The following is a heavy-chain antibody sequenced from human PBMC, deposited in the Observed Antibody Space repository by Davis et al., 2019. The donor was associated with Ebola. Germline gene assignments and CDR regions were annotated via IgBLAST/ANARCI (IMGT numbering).Heavy chain of an antibody. CDR1: GFTFNSYG. CDR2: ISYDGSNK. Sequence: PGPSLSPSCAASGFTFNSYGKHWVRHAPGKGLEWVAVISYDGSNKYYADSVKGRFTISRDDSKNTLYLQMNSLKTEDTAVYYCTTEVPGYSSGWYEWDYFDYWGQGNLVTVSS. J-gene: IGHJ4*02. CDR3: TTEVPGYSSGWYEWDYFDY. D-gene: IGHD6-19*01. V-gene: IGHV3-33*05.